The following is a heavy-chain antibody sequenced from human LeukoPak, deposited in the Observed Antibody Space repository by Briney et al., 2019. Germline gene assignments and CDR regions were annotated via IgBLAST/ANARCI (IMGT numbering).Heavy chain of an antibody. CDR1: GGSISSYY. CDR3: ASYTVTTNFDY. V-gene: IGHV4-59*01. Sequence: PSETLSLTCTVSGGSISSYYWSWIRQPPGKGLEGIGYIYYRGSTNYNPSLKSRVTISVDTSKNQFSLKLSSVTAADTAVYYCASYTVTTNFDYWGQGTLVTVSS. CDR2: IYYRGST. D-gene: IGHD4-17*01. J-gene: IGHJ4*02.